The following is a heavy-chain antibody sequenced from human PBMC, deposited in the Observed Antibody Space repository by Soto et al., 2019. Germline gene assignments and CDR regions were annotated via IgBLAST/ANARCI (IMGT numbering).Heavy chain of an antibody. D-gene: IGHD3-3*01. CDR1: GGSISSGGYY. J-gene: IGHJ5*02. V-gene: IGHV4-31*03. Sequence: QVQLQESGPGLVKPSQTLSLTCTVSGGSISSGGYYWSWIRQHPGKGLEWIGYIYYNGSTYYNPSLKSRVTISVDTSKNQFSLKLSSVTAADTAVYYCARTHYDFWSFDPWGQGTLVTVSS. CDR2: IYYNGST. CDR3: ARTHYDFWSFDP.